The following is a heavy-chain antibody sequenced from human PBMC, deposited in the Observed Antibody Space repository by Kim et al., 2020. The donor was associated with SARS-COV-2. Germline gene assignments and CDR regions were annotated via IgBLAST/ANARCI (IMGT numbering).Heavy chain of an antibody. Sequence: GGSLRLSCAASGFTFSSYSMNWVRQAPGKGLEWDSSISSSSSYIYYADSVKGRFTISRDNAKNSLYLQMISLRAEDTAVYYCAGAWMVVIVATRDYWGQGTLVTVSS. J-gene: IGHJ4*02. CDR2: ISSSSSYI. V-gene: IGHV3-21*01. D-gene: IGHD5-12*01. CDR1: GFTFSSYS. CDR3: AGAWMVVIVATRDY.